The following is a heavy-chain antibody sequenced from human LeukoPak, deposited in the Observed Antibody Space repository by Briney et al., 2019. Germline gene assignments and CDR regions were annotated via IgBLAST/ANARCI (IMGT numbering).Heavy chain of an antibody. J-gene: IGHJ3*02. V-gene: IGHV1-46*01. Sequence: GASVKVSCKASGYTFTSYYMHWVRQAPGQGLEWMGIINPSGGSTSYAQKFQGRVTMTRDTSTSTVYMELSSLRSEDTAVYYCARGAGYYGSSGYSYKHDAFDIWGQGTMVTVSS. CDR1: GYTFTSYY. D-gene: IGHD3-22*01. CDR2: INPSGGST. CDR3: ARGAGYYGSSGYSYKHDAFDI.